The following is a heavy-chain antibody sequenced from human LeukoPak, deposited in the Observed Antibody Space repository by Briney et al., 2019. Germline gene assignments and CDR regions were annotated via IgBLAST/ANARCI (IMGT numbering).Heavy chain of an antibody. CDR1: GFTFSSYE. V-gene: IGHV3-48*03. J-gene: IGHJ4*02. CDR3: ASAEGDY. CDR2: ISTSGSVT. Sequence: GGSLRLSCAASGFTFSSYEMNWVRQAPGKGLEWVSLISTSGSVTHYADSVRGRFTISRDNAKKSLFLQMDSLRAEDTAVYYCASAEGDYWGQGTLVTVSS. D-gene: IGHD3-10*01.